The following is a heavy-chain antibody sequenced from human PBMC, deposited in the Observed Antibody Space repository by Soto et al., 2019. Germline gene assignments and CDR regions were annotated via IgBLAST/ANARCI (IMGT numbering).Heavy chain of an antibody. J-gene: IGHJ2*01. D-gene: IGHD1-1*01. V-gene: IGHV3-30*03. CDR3: ARARTGESYWYFDL. CDR1: GFTFSSYG. Sequence: PGGSLRLSCAASGFTFSSYGMHWVRQAPGKGLEWVAVISYDGSNKYYADSVKGRFTISRDNAKNSLYLQMNSLRAEDTAVYYCARARTGESYWYFDLWGRGTLVTVSS. CDR2: ISYDGSNK.